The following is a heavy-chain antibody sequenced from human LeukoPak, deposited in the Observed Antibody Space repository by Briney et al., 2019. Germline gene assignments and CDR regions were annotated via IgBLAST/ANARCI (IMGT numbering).Heavy chain of an antibody. D-gene: IGHD4-11*01. Sequence: GGSLRLSCAASGFTFDDYGMSWVRQAPGKGLEWVSAINWNGGSTGYADSVKGRFTISRDNARNSLYLQMNSLRAEDTALYYCVRVLSSGSQSKASDFWGQGTLVTVSS. V-gene: IGHV3-20*04. CDR3: VRVLSSGSQSKASDF. J-gene: IGHJ4*02. CDR2: INWNGGST. CDR1: GFTFDDYG.